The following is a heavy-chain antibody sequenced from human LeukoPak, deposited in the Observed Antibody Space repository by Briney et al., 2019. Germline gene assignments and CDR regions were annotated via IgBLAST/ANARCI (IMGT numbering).Heavy chain of an antibody. CDR1: GGSLSSYY. Sequence: SETLSLTCTVSGGSLSSYYWSWIRQPPGKGLEWIGYIYYSGSTNYNPSLKSRVTISVDTSKNQFSLKLSSVTAADTAVYYCARNRDSPAHPFDYWGQGTLVTVSS. CDR3: ARNRDSPAHPFDY. D-gene: IGHD1-14*01. CDR2: IYYSGST. V-gene: IGHV4-59*08. J-gene: IGHJ4*02.